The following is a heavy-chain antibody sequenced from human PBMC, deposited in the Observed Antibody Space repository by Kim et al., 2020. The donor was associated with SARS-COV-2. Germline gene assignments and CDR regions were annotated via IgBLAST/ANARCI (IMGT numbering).Heavy chain of an antibody. Sequence: SETLSLTCAVYGGSFSGYYWSWIRQPPGKGLEWIGEINHSGSTNYNPSLKSRVTISVDTSKNQFSLKLSSVTAADTAVYYCARAGQLVHGIDYWGQGTLVTVSS. CDR2: INHSGST. CDR1: GGSFSGYY. CDR3: ARAGQLVHGIDY. D-gene: IGHD6-13*01. V-gene: IGHV4-34*01. J-gene: IGHJ4*02.